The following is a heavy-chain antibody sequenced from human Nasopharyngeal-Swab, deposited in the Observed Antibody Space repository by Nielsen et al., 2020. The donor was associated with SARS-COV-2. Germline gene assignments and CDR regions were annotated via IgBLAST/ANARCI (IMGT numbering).Heavy chain of an antibody. CDR1: GFTFNNYG. CDR3: ARSPGSFFDY. CDR2: ISYDGSIK. D-gene: IGHD1-14*01. V-gene: IGHV3-30*03. J-gene: IGHJ4*02. Sequence: GGSLRLSCAASGFTFNNYGMHWVRQAPGKGLEWVALISYDGSIKYYADSVKGRFTISRDNSKNTLYLQMNSLRAEDTAVYYCARSPGSFFDYWGQGTLVTVSS.